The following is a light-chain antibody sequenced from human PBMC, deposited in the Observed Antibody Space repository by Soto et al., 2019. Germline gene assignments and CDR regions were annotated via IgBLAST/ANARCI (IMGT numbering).Light chain of an antibody. CDR3: AVWDDSLNGWV. Sequence: QAVVTQPPSASGTPGQRVTISCSGSSSNIGRNTVNWYQQLPGTAPKVLIYSNNQRPSGVPDRLSGSKSGTSASLAISGLQSEDEADYYCAVWDDSLNGWVFGGGTKVTVL. CDR2: SNN. CDR1: SSNIGRNT. V-gene: IGLV1-44*01. J-gene: IGLJ3*02.